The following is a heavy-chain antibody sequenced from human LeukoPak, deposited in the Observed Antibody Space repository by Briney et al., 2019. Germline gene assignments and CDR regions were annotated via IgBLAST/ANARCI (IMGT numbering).Heavy chain of an antibody. CDR2: IYYSGST. J-gene: IGHJ4*02. CDR1: GGSISSYY. Sequence: SETLSLTCTVSGGSISSYYWSWIRQPPGRGLEWVGYIYYSGSTSYNPSLKSRVTISVDMSKNQFSLKLSSVTAADTAVYYCARDLRGSSGGFDYWGQGTLVTVSS. CDR3: ARDLRGSSGGFDY. V-gene: IGHV4-59*01. D-gene: IGHD6-19*01.